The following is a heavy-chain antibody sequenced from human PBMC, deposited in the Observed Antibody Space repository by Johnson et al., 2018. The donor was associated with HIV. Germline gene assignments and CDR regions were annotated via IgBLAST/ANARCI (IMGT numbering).Heavy chain of an antibody. CDR1: GFTFSSYA. V-gene: IGHV3-30*04. Sequence: VQLVESGGGVVQPGRSLRLSCAASGFTFSSYAMHWVRQAPGKGLEWVAVISYDGSNKYYADSVKGRFTISRDNAKNTLYLQMNSLRAEDTAVYYCAKESAVDIWGQGTMVTVSS. CDR3: AKESAVDI. J-gene: IGHJ3*02. CDR2: ISYDGSNK.